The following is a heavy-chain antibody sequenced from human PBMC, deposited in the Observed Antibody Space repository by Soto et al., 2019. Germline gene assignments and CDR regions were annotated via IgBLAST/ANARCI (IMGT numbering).Heavy chain of an antibody. CDR2: IIPIFGTA. D-gene: IGHD5-18*01. CDR1: GGTFSSYA. J-gene: IGHJ4*02. V-gene: IGHV1-69*13. CDR3: ARVGHRYSYGYEATPREFDY. Sequence: ASVKVSCKASGGTFSSYAISWVRQAPGQGLEWMGGIIPIFGTANYAQKFQGRVTITADESTSTAYMELSSLRSEDTAVYYCARVGHRYSYGYEATPREFDYWGQGTLVTVSS.